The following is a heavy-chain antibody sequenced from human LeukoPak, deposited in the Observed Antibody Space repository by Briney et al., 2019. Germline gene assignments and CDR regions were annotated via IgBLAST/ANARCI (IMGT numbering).Heavy chain of an antibody. V-gene: IGHV1-2*02. CDR2: INPNSGGT. CDR1: GYTFTGYY. CDR3: ARSYYYDSSGYRPPWYYYYMDV. J-gene: IGHJ6*03. Sequence: ASVKVSCEASGYTFTGYYMHWVRQAPGQGLEWMGWINPNSGGTNYAQKFQGRVTMTRDTSISTAYMELSRLRSDDTAVYYCARSYYYDSSGYRPPWYYYYMDVWGKGTTVTVSS. D-gene: IGHD3-22*01.